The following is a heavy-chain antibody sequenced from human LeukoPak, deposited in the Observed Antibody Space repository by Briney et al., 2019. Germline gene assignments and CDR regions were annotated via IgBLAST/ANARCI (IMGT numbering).Heavy chain of an antibody. V-gene: IGHV1-18*01. CDR2: ISAYNGNT. J-gene: IGHJ4*02. D-gene: IGHD2-15*01. CDR3: ARVHCSGGSCYSLDY. CDR1: GYTFTSYG. Sequence: ASVKVSCMASGYTFTSYGISWVRQAPGQGLEWVGWISAYNGNTNYAQKLQGRVTLTTDTSTSTAYMELRSLRSDDTAVYYCARVHCSGGSCYSLDYWGQGTLVTVSS.